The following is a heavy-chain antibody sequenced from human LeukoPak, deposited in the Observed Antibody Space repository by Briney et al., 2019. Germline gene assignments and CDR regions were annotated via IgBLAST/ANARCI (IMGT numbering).Heavy chain of an antibody. D-gene: IGHD3-10*01. CDR1: GGSVSSGSFY. V-gene: IGHV4-61*01. Sequence: PSETLSLTCTVSGGSVSSGSFYWSWIRQTPGKGLEWIGYIYYTGSTNYNPSLKSRVTISVDTSKNQFSLKPSSVTAADTAVYYCARGRDYYGSGSYYTSWGQGTLVTVSS. CDR3: ARGRDYYGSGSYYTS. J-gene: IGHJ5*02. CDR2: IYYTGST.